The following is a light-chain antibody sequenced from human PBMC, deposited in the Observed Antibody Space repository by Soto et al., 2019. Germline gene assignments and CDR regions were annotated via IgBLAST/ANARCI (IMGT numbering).Light chain of an antibody. Sequence: DILMTQSPSILSVSAGERATLSCRASHTVYTNLAWYQQKPGQAPQLLIYGASSRATGIPATFSGSGSGTDFTLTISRLEPEDFAVYYCQQYGSSPWTFGQGTKVDIK. J-gene: IGKJ1*01. V-gene: IGKV3-20*01. CDR3: QQYGSSPWT. CDR1: HTVYTN. CDR2: GAS.